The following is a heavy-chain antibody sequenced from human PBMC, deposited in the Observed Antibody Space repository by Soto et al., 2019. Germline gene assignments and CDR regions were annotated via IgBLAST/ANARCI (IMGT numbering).Heavy chain of an antibody. CDR2: ISGTGGML. V-gene: IGHV3-11*01. J-gene: IGHJ4*01. CDR1: GFIFSDYY. D-gene: IGHD1-7*01. Sequence: PGGSLRLSCAASGFIFSDYYMSWIRQAPGKGLEWVSYISGTGGMLYDADSVKGRFTMSGDNAKNSLYLEMNSLRAENTAVYYCARGRYNWNYGYWGHGTLVTVSS. CDR3: ARGRYNWNYGY.